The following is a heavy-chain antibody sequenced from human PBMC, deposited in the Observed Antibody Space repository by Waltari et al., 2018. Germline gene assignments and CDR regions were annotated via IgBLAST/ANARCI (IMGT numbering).Heavy chain of an antibody. V-gene: IGHV3-21*01. J-gene: IGHJ4*02. D-gene: IGHD6-6*01. CDR3: ARDLEYSNSPGGDY. CDR1: GFTFSSYS. CDR2: ISSSSSYK. Sequence: EVQLVESGGGLVKPGGSLRLSCAASGFTFSSYSMNWVRQAPGKGLEWVSSISSSSSYKSYADSVKGRFTISRDNAKNSLCLQVNSLRAEDTAVFYCARDLEYSNSPGGDYWGQGTLVTVSS.